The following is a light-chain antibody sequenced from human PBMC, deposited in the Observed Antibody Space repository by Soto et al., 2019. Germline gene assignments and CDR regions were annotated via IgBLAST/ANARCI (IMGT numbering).Light chain of an antibody. J-gene: IGLJ2*01. CDR3: SSFTSSSTLVV. Sequence: ALTQPASVSGSPGQSITISCTGTSSDVGGYNYVSWYQHHPGKAPKLMIYDVSNRPSGVSNRCSGSKSGNTASLTISGLQAEDEADYYCSSFTSSSTLVVFGGGTKLTVL. CDR1: SSDVGGYNY. CDR2: DVS. V-gene: IGLV2-14*03.